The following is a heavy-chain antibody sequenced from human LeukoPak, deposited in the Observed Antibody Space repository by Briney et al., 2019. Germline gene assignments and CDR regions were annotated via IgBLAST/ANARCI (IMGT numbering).Heavy chain of an antibody. CDR3: AREGESRPKGVWYFDL. J-gene: IGHJ2*01. CDR1: GGSISSYY. Sequence: SETLSLTCTVSGGSISSYYWSWIRQPPGKGLEGIGDIYYSGSTNYNPSLKSRVTISVDTSKNQFSLKPSSVTAADTAVYYCAREGESRPKGVWYFDLWGRGTLVTVSS. CDR2: IYYSGST. D-gene: IGHD3-10*01. V-gene: IGHV4-59*01.